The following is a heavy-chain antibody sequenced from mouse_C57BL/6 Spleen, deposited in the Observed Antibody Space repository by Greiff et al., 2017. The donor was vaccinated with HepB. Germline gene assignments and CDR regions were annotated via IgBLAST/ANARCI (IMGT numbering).Heavy chain of an antibody. Sequence: EVKLMESGGGLVKPGGSLKLSCAASGFTFSDYGMHWVRQAPEKGLEWVAYISSGSSTIYYADTVKGRFTISRDNAKNTLFLQMTSLRSEDTAMYYCARPGRPYYPFAYWGQGTLVTVSA. CDR1: GFTFSDYG. CDR3: ARPGRPYYPFAY. J-gene: IGHJ3*01. V-gene: IGHV5-17*01. CDR2: ISSGSSTI. D-gene: IGHD1-1*02.